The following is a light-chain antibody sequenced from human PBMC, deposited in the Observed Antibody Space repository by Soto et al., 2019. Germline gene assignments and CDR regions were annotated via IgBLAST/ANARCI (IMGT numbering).Light chain of an antibody. CDR3: QQYGSSPRT. J-gene: IGKJ1*01. CDR2: DAS. V-gene: IGKV3-20*01. CDR1: QSVTNY. Sequence: EIVLTQSPATLSLSPGERATLSCRTSQSVTNYLGWYQQKPGQAPRLLIYDASNRATGIPDRFSGSGSGTDFTLTISRLEPEDFAVYYCQQYGSSPRTFGQGTKVDI.